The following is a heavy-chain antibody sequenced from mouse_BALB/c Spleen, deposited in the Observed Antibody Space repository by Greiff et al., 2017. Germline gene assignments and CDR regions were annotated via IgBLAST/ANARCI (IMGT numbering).Heavy chain of an antibody. CDR2: ISYSGST. J-gene: IGHJ3*01. Sequence: ESGPGLVKPSQSLSLTCTVTGYSITSDYAWNWIRQFPGNKLEWMGYISYSGSTSYNPSLKSRISITRDTSKNQFFLQLNSVTTEDTATYYCAREEYGNPFAYWGQGTLVTVSA. CDR1: GYSITSDYA. V-gene: IGHV3-2*02. D-gene: IGHD2-10*02. CDR3: AREEYGNPFAY.